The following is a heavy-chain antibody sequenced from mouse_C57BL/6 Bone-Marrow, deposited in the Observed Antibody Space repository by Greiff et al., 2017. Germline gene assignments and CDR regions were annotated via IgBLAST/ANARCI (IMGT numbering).Heavy chain of an antibody. CDR3: ARGLWDVTAY. D-gene: IGHD4-1*01. CDR1: DSEVFPIAF. V-gene: IGHV15-2*01. J-gene: IGHJ3*01. Sequence: VQLQQSGSELRSPGSSVKLSCKDFDSEVFPIAFMCWVRQKPGHGFEWIGGILPSIGRTIYGAKFEDKATLDADTLSNIAYLELNSLASADSAIYYCARGLWDVTAYWGQGTLVTVSA. CDR2: ILPSIGRT.